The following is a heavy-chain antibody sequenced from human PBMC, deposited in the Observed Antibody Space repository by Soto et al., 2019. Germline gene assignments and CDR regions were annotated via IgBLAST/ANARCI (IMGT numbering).Heavy chain of an antibody. CDR3: ARVAVVPAANVGVVTGD. J-gene: IGHJ4*02. D-gene: IGHD2-2*01. V-gene: IGHV4-4*02. CDR2: IYHSGST. CDR1: GGSISSSNW. Sequence: QVQLQESGPGLVKPSGTLSLTCAVSGGSISSSNWWSWVRQPPGKGLEWIGEIYHSGSTNYNPSLKIRVSIPVDKSKKQFSLKLISVTAADTAVYYCARVAVVPAANVGVVTGDWGQGTLVTVAS.